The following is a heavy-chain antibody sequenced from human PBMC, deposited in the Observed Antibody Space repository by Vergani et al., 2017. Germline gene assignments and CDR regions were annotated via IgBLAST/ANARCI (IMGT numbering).Heavy chain of an antibody. D-gene: IGHD3-3*01. J-gene: IGHJ5*02. V-gene: IGHV4-31*03. CDR1: GGSISSGGYY. Sequence: QVQLQESGPGLVKPSKTLSLTCTVSGGSISSGGYYWSWIRQHPGKGLEWIGYIYYSGSTYYNPSLKSRVTISVDTSKNQFSLKLSSVTAADTAVYYCARVDYDFWMGGFDPWGQGTLVTVSS. CDR2: IYYSGST. CDR3: ARVDYDFWMGGFDP.